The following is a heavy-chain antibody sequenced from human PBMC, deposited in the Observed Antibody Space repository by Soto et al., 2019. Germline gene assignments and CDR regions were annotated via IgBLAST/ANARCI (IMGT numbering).Heavy chain of an antibody. CDR3: AKVLGPGRYYDSSGRLIDY. D-gene: IGHD3-22*01. CDR1: GFTFSSYG. Sequence: GGSLRLSCAASGFTFSSYGMHWVRQAPGKGLEWVAVISYDGSNKYYADSVKGRFTISRDNSKNTLYLQMNSLRAEDTAVYYCAKVLGPGRYYDSSGRLIDYWGQGTLVTVSS. CDR2: ISYDGSNK. J-gene: IGHJ4*02. V-gene: IGHV3-30*18.